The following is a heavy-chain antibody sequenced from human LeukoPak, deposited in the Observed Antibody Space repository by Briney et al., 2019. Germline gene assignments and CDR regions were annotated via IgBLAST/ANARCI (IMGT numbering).Heavy chain of an antibody. V-gene: IGHV4-61*01. CDR1: SGSFSSGSYY. CDR2: IRYSGST. D-gene: IGHD4-17*01. CDR3: ARDFGDYIGGYFDY. Sequence: SETLSLTCTVSSGSFSSGSYYWSLIRQPPGKGLEWIAYIRYSGSTDYNPSLKSRVTISVDTSKNQFSLKLSSVTAADTAVYYCARDFGDYIGGYFDYWGQGTLVTVSS. J-gene: IGHJ4*02.